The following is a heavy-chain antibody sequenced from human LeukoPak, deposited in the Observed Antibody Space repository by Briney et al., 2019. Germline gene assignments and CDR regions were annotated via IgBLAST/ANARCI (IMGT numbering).Heavy chain of an antibody. V-gene: IGHV3-53*01. J-gene: IGHJ3*02. Sequence: GGSLRLSCAASGFTISNNYMSWVRQAPGEGLEWVSVFYGGVSTYYADSVKGRFTISRDNSKNTLYLQMYSLRAEDTAVYYCAKDLESSSWYRVDAFDIWGRGTMVTVSS. CDR3: AKDLESSSWYRVDAFDI. CDR2: FYGGVST. CDR1: GFTISNNY. D-gene: IGHD6-13*01.